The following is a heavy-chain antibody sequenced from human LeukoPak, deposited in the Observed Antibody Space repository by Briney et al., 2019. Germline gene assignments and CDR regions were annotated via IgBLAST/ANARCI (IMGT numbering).Heavy chain of an antibody. J-gene: IGHJ5*02. CDR3: ARAICSGTSCDNWFDP. V-gene: IGHV4-30-2*01. CDR1: GGSISSGGYS. Sequence: SETLSLTCAVSGGSISSGGYSWSWIRQPPGKGLEWIGYIYHSGSTYYNPSLKSRVTISVDRSKNQFSLKLSSVTAADTAVYYCARAICSGTSCDNWFDPWGQGTLVTVSS. D-gene: IGHD2-2*01. CDR2: IYHSGST.